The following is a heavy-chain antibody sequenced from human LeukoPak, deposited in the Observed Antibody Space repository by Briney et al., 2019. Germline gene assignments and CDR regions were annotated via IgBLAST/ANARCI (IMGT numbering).Heavy chain of an antibody. J-gene: IGHJ4*02. Sequence: KPSETQSLTCAVSGYSISSANYWAWIRQPPGKGLEWIGSIYHSGSTYYNVSLKTRVTISVNTSQNQFSLKLSSVAAADTAVYYCARGRGGSGNNVFDYWGQGTLVTVSS. CDR3: ARGRGGSGNNVFDY. D-gene: IGHD3-10*01. CDR2: IYHSGST. V-gene: IGHV4-38-2*01. CDR1: GYSISSANY.